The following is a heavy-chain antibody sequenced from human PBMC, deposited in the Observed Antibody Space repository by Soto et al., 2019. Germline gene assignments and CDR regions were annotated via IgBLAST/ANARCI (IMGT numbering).Heavy chain of an antibody. V-gene: IGHV1-18*01. CDR1: GYTFTSYG. CDR3: ARVDCSGGSCYFYYYYYGMDV. J-gene: IGHJ6*02. D-gene: IGHD2-15*01. CDR2: ISAYNGNT. Sequence: ASVKVSCKASGYTFTSYGVSWVRQAPGQGLEWMGWISAYNGNTNYAQKLQGRVTMTTDTSTSTAYMELRSLRSDDTAVYYCARVDCSGGSCYFYYYYYGMDVWG.